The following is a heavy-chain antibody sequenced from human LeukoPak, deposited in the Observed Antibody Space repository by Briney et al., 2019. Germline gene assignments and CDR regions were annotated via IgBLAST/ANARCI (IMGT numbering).Heavy chain of an antibody. J-gene: IGHJ4*02. CDR1: GFTFSSYA. CDR2: ISGTGGNT. CDR3: ARDPYYGDYAIDY. D-gene: IGHD4-17*01. Sequence: PGGSLRLSCAASGFTFSSYAMSWVRQAPGKGLDWVSGISGTGGNTYYADSVKGRFTISRDNSKNTLYLQMNSLRAEDTAVYYCARDPYYGDYAIDYWGQGTLVTVSS. V-gene: IGHV3-23*01.